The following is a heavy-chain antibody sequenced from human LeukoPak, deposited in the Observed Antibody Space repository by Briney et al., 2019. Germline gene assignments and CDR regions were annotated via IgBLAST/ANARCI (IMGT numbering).Heavy chain of an antibody. D-gene: IGHD3-10*01. Sequence: PGGSLRLSCAASGFTFSSYSMNWVRQAPGKGLEWVSSISSSSYIYYADSVKGRFTISRDNAKNSLYLQMNSLRAEDTAVYYCARRFGEPYVDYWGQGTLVTVSS. CDR2: ISSSSYI. V-gene: IGHV3-21*01. CDR3: ARRFGEPYVDY. J-gene: IGHJ4*02. CDR1: GFTFSSYS.